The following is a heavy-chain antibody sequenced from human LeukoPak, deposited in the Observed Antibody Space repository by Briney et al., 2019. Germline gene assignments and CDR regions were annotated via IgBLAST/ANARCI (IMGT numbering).Heavy chain of an antibody. J-gene: IGHJ4*02. CDR3: ARWYSHNDY. V-gene: IGHV1-2*02. CDR1: VYTFTVYY. D-gene: IGHD1-1*01. CDR2: INPNSGGT. Sequence: ASVRVSCTPSVYTFTVYYMHWVRQAPEQGLEWMGWINPNSGGTNYAQKFQGRVTMTRDTSISTAYMELSRLRSDDTAVYYCARWYSHNDYWGQGTLVTVSS.